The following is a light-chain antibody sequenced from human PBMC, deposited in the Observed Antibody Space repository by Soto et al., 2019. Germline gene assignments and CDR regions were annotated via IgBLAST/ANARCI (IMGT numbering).Light chain of an antibody. J-gene: IGKJ1*01. CDR1: QNIISN. CDR3: QHYYSWSRGT. Sequence: EIVMTQSPGTLSVSPGERATLSCRASQNIISNLAWYQQKPGQAPRLLIFFASTRVTGIPARFSGSGSGTDFTHTISRLQSEDFGVYYCQHYYSWSRGTFGQGTKVEVK. V-gene: IGKV3-15*01. CDR2: FAS.